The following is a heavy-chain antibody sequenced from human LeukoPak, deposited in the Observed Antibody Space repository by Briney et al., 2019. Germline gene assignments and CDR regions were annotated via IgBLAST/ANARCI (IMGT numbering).Heavy chain of an antibody. J-gene: IGHJ4*02. CDR1: GGSISSHY. CDR2: IYYGGST. CDR3: ARESYDSSGYSYDY. Sequence: SETLSLTCTVSGGSISSHYWSWIRQPPGKGLEWIGYIYYGGSTNYNPSLKSRVTISVDTSKNQFSLKLSSVTAADTAVYYCARESYDSSGYSYDYWGQGTLVTVSS. D-gene: IGHD3-22*01. V-gene: IGHV4-59*11.